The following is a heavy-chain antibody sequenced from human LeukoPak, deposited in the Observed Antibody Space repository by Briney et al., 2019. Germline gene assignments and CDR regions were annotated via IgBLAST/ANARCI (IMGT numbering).Heavy chain of an antibody. CDR2: IYHSGST. D-gene: IGHD3-22*01. CDR1: GGSISSSNW. J-gene: IGHJ4*02. Sequence: SETLSLTCAVSGGSISSSNWWRWGRRPPGKGGGWIVEIYHSGSTNSTPSLQSHVTISVDKSKNQFSLKLSSVTAADTAVYYCARDRDSSGYSDYWGQGTLVTVSS. CDR3: ARDRDSSGYSDY. V-gene: IGHV4-4*02.